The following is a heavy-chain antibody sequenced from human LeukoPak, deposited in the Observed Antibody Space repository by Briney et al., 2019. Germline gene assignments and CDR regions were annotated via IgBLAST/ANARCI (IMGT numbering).Heavy chain of an antibody. D-gene: IGHD4-17*01. CDR1: GYTFTGYY. CDR2: INPNSGGT. Sequence: GASVKVSCKASGYTFTGYYMHWVRQAPGQGLEWMGWINPNSGGTNYAQKFQGRVTMTRDTSISTAYMELSRLRSDDTAVYYCAGDLGDYGYYRYYYGMDVWGQGTTVTVSS. V-gene: IGHV1-2*02. CDR3: AGDLGDYGYYRYYYGMDV. J-gene: IGHJ6*02.